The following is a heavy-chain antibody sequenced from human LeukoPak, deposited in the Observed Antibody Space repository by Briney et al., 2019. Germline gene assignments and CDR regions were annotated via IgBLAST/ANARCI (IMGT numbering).Heavy chain of an antibody. J-gene: IGHJ4*02. CDR3: ATMYYDFWSGYYQDY. CDR1: GFTFSNNW. CDR2: IKQDGSEK. D-gene: IGHD3-3*01. V-gene: IGHV3-7*01. Sequence: PGGSLRLSCAASGFTFSNNWMSWVRQAPGKGLEWVANIKQDGSEKYYVDSVTGRFTISRDNAESSLYLQMNSLRAEDTAVYYCATMYYDFWSGYYQDYWGQGTLVTVSS.